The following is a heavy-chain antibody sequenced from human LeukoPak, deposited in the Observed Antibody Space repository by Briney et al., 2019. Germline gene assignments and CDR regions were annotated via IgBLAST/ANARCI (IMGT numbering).Heavy chain of an antibody. D-gene: IGHD1-26*01. CDR2: IRSQTYGGTT. Sequence: GGSLRLSCTASGFTFRDSNMGWFRQAPGKGLEWAGFIRSQTYGGTTQYAPSVKGRFTISIDDSTSIAYLQMDSLKTEDTGVYFCARDPIVGSTPNWFDPWGQGTQVTVSS. CDR3: ARDPIVGSTPNWFDP. V-gene: IGHV3-49*03. J-gene: IGHJ5*02. CDR1: GFTFRDSN.